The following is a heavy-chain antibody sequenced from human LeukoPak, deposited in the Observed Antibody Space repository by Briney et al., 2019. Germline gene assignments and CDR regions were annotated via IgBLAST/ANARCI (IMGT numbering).Heavy chain of an antibody. D-gene: IGHD3-10*01. J-gene: IGHJ4*02. Sequence: PGGSLRLSCAASGFTFSSSAMSWVRQAPGKGLEWVSAISNNGGYTYYADSVQGRFTISRDNSKSTLCLQMNSLRAEDTAVYYCSKDLIPGSIGYFDCWGQGTPVAVSS. CDR1: GFTFSSSA. V-gene: IGHV3-23*01. CDR3: SKDLIPGSIGYFDC. CDR2: ISNNGGYT.